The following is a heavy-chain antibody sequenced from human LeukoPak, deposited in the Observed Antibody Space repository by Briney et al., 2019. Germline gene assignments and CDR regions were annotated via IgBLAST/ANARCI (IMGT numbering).Heavy chain of an antibody. D-gene: IGHD4-17*01. CDR3: ARGASTVTSYYYYGMDV. CDR1: GGSFSGYY. CDR2: INHSGST. Sequence: SETLSLTCAVYGGSFSGYYWSWIRQPPGKGLEWIGEINHSGSTNYNPSLKSRVTISVDTSKNQFSLKLSSVTAADTAVYYCARGASTVTSYYYYGMDVWGQGTTVTVSS. V-gene: IGHV4-34*01. J-gene: IGHJ6*02.